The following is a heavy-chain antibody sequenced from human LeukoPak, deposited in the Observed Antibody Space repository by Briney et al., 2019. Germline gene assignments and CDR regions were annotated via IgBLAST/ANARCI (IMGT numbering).Heavy chain of an antibody. CDR3: ARGGDRRGFDY. D-gene: IGHD1-14*01. V-gene: IGHV4-31*03. J-gene: IGHJ4*02. Sequence: PSETLSLTCTVSGGSISDGGYYWSWIRQDPGKGLVWSGYIYDSGTTYYNPALQSRVTISVDTSDNKFSLKLKALTAADEAVYYCARGGDRRGFDYWGQGTLVTVSS. CDR1: GGSISDGGYY. CDR2: IYDSGTT.